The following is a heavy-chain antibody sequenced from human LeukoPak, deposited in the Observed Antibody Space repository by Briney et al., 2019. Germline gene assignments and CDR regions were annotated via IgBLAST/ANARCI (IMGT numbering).Heavy chain of an antibody. D-gene: IGHD6-19*01. CDR2: INPNSGGT. J-gene: IGHJ6*04. V-gene: IGHV1-2*02. Sequence: ASVKVSCKASGYTLTGYYMHWVRQAPGQGLEWMGWINPNSGGTNYAQKFQGRVTMTRDTSISTAYMELSRLRSDDTAVYYCAKAGQWLVRAVVGMDVWGKGTTVTVSS. CDR1: GYTLTGYY. CDR3: AKAGQWLVRAVVGMDV.